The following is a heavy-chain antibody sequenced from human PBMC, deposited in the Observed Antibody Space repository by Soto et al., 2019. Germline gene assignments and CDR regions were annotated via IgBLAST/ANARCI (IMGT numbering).Heavy chain of an antibody. D-gene: IGHD6-25*01. CDR2: ISTYNGNT. J-gene: IGHJ6*02. V-gene: IGHV1-18*04. CDR1: GYTFTSYG. Sequence: QVQLVQSGAEVKKPGASVKVSCKAFGYTFTSYGFSWVRQAPGQGLEWMGWISTYNGNTNYAQKLQGRVTMTTDTSTSTAYMELRSLRSDDTAVYYCARSGSGAAYYYHGLDVWGQGTTVTVSS. CDR3: ARSGSGAAYYYHGLDV.